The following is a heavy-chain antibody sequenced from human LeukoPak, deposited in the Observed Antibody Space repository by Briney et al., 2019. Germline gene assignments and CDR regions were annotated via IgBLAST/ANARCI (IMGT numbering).Heavy chain of an antibody. J-gene: IGHJ4*02. CDR3: ARGASMVRGVRDFDY. V-gene: IGHV4-34*01. Sequence: SETLSLTCAVYGGSFSGYYWSWIRQPPGKGLEWIGVINHSGSTNYNPSLKSRVTISVDTSKNQFSLKLSSVTAADTAVYYCARGASMVRGVRDFDYWGQGTLVTVSS. CDR2: INHSGST. CDR1: GGSFSGYY. D-gene: IGHD3-10*01.